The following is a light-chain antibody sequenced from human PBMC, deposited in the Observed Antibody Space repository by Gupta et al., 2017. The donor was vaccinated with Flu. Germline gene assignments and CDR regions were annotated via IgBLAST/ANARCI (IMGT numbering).Light chain of an antibody. Sequence: QSALTQLRSVSGSPGQSVTIPCSGTSCDVGGYHYVSWYQPHPGKAPKLMIYDVSKRPSGVPDRFSGSKSGNTASLTISGLQAEDEADYYCCSYAGSYTWVFGGGAKLTVL. J-gene: IGLJ3*02. V-gene: IGLV2-11*01. CDR2: DVS. CDR1: SCDVGGYHY. CDR3: CSYAGSYTWV.